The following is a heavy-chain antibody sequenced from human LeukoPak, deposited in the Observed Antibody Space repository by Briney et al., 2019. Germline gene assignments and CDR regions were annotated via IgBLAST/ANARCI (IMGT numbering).Heavy chain of an antibody. Sequence: SETLSLTCTVSGGSISSSSYFWGWIRQPPGKGLEWIGSIFYSGSTYYNPSLNSRVTISIDTSKNQFSLRLSSVTAADTAAYYCARQMNTVTADYWGQGTLVTVSS. J-gene: IGHJ4*02. CDR2: IFYSGST. D-gene: IGHD4-17*01. V-gene: IGHV4-39*01. CDR1: GGSISSSSYF. CDR3: ARQMNTVTADY.